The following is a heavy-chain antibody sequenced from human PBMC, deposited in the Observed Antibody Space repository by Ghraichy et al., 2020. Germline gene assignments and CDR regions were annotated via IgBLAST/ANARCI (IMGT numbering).Heavy chain of an antibody. Sequence: GGSLRLSCAASRFTFSNYAMSWVRQAPGKGLEWVSAISGSGGITYYADIVKGRFTISRDNSKNTLYLQMNSLRAEDTAIYYCAKDEYGGNPLGYFDLWGRGTLVTVSS. CDR3: AKDEYGGNPLGYFDL. CDR2: ISGSGGIT. CDR1: RFTFSNYA. D-gene: IGHD4-23*01. V-gene: IGHV3-23*01. J-gene: IGHJ2*01.